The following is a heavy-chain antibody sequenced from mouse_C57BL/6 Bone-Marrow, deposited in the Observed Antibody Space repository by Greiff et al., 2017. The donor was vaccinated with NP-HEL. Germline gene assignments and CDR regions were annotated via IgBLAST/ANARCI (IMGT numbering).Heavy chain of an antibody. CDR3: ARGRYYYGSSDYFDY. CDR1: GYTFTDYY. D-gene: IGHD1-1*01. J-gene: IGHJ2*01. Sequence: VQLQQSGPVLVKPGASVKMSCKASGYTFTDYYMNWVKQSHGQSLAWIGVINPYNGGTSYNQKFKGKATLTVDKSSSTAYLELNSLTSEDSAVYYCARGRYYYGSSDYFDYWGQGTTLTVSS. V-gene: IGHV1-19*01. CDR2: INPYNGGT.